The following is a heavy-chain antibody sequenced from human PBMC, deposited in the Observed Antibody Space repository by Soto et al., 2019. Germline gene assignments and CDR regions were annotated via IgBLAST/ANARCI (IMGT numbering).Heavy chain of an antibody. D-gene: IGHD1-1*01. CDR3: ARDKITGLFDY. Sequence: AETLSLTCAGYGGSFSGYYWTWIRQPPGTGLEWIGEINHSGSTNYNPSLKSRVTISVDTSKNQFSLKLTSVTAADTAVYYCARDKITGLFDYWGQGTLVNVSS. V-gene: IGHV4-34*01. CDR1: GGSFSGYY. J-gene: IGHJ4*02. CDR2: INHSGST.